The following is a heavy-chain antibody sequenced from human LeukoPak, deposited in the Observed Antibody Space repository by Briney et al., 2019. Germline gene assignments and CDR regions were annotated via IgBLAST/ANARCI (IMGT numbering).Heavy chain of an antibody. D-gene: IGHD3-16*01. CDR2: IKQDGSEK. CDR1: GFTFSGYW. CDR3: ATSYAMGWLMGY. Sequence: GGSLRLSCAASGFTFSGYWMHWVRQVPGQGLEWVANIKQDGSEKFYVASVKGRFTISRDNGKSSLYLQMNSLRAEDTALYYCATSYAMGWLMGYWGQGTLVTVSS. V-gene: IGHV3-7*03. J-gene: IGHJ4*02.